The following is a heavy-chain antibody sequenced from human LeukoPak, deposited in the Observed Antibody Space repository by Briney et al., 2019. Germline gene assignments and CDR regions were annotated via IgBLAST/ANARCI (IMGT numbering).Heavy chain of an antibody. CDR1: GYTFTSYY. V-gene: IGHV1-46*01. D-gene: IGHD4-17*01. CDR2: INPSGGST. Sequence: ASVKVSCKASGYTFTSYYMHWVRQAPEQGLEWMGIINPSGGSTSYAQKFQGRVTMTRDTSTSTVYMELSSLRSEDTAVYYCARDLLTDYADYWGQGTLVTVSS. CDR3: ARDLLTDYADY. J-gene: IGHJ4*02.